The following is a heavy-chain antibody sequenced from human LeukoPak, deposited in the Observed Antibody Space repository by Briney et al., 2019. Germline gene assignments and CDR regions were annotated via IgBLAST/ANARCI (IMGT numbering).Heavy chain of an antibody. CDR2: LNPSGDQR. CDR1: IHPLYLL. V-gene: IGHV1-46*01. D-gene: IGHD6-19*01. CDR3: ARGGVVSRGQWLCADY. J-gene: IGHJ4*02. Sequence: ASVTSLQAIWIHPLYLLHALGATGPGQGLEWMGILNPSGDQRIYAQKFQDRVTMTWDTSTSTVYMELNSLTSDDTAVYYCARGGVVSRGQWLCADYWGQGALVTVSS.